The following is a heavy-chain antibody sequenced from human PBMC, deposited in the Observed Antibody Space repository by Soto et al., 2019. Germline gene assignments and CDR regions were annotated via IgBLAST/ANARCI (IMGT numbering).Heavy chain of an antibody. CDR3: ARRYGGALDI. CDR2: IYYSGST. V-gene: IGHV4-59*08. CDR1: GGSIRSYY. J-gene: IGHJ3*02. D-gene: IGHD3-10*01. Sequence: PSETLSLTCTVSGGSIRSYYWSWIRRPPGKGLQWIGYIYYSGSTNFNPSLKSRVTISVDTSKNQFSLKLSSVTAADTAVYYCARRYGGALDIWGQGTMVTVSS.